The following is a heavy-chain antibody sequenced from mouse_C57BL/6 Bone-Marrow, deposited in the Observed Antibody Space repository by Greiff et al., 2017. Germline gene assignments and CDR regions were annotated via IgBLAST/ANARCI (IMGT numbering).Heavy chain of an antibody. V-gene: IGHV5-9-1*02. CDR3: TRDLFYAMDY. D-gene: IGHD6-2*01. J-gene: IGHJ4*01. CDR2: ISSGGDYI. Sequence: EVKVEESGEGLVKPGGSLKLSCAASGFTFSSYAMSWVRQTPEKRLAWVAYISSGGDYIYYADTVKGRFTISRDNARNTLYLQMSSLKSEDTAMYYCTRDLFYAMDYWGQGTSVTVSS. CDR1: GFTFSSYA.